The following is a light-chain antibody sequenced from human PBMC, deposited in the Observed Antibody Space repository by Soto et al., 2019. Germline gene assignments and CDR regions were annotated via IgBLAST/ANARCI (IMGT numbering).Light chain of an antibody. CDR1: QSLSSD. CDR2: SAS. CDR3: QQYINWPLP. Sequence: EIVMTQSPATLSVSPGERATLSCRASQSLSSDLAWYQQSPGQAPRLLIYSASTRATGISARFTGSGSGTGFTLTTSTLQSEDFAINYCQQYINWPLPFGGGPRWRSN. V-gene: IGKV3-15*01. J-gene: IGKJ4*01.